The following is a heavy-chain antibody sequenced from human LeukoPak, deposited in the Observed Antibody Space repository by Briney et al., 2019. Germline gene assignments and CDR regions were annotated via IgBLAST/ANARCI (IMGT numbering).Heavy chain of an antibody. J-gene: IGHJ6*04. D-gene: IGHD2-2*02. Sequence: GGSLRLSCAASGFTFSAYAVSWVRQAPGKGLEWVSSISGSSGSTYYADSVKGRFTISRDNSENTLYLQMNSLRDEDTAVYHCAKLLWCSSSSCYRAYGMDVWGKGTTVTVSS. CDR3: AKLLWCSSSSCYRAYGMDV. CDR2: ISGSSGST. V-gene: IGHV3-23*01. CDR1: GFTFSAYA.